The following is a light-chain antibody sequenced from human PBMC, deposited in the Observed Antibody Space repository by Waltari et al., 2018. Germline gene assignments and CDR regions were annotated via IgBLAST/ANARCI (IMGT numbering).Light chain of an antibody. V-gene: IGLV2-8*01. J-gene: IGLJ3*02. CDR2: EVT. Sequence: PGQSVTISCTGTSSDVGGYDYVSWYQQHPDKAPKLMIYEVTKRPSVVPDRFSGSKSGNTASLTVSGLQAEDEADYYCSSYAGSNLWVFGGGTKLTVL. CDR1: SSDVGGYDY. CDR3: SSYAGSNLWV.